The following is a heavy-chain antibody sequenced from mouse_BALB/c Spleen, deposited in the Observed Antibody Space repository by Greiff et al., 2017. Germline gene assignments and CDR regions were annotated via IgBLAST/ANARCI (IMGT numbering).Heavy chain of an antibody. Sequence: QVQLQQSGPGILKPSQTLSLTCSFSGFSLSTSGMGVGWIRQPSGQGLEWLAHIWWDDDKYYNPFLKSQLTISKDTSRNQVFLKITSVDTADTATYYCARKDYGSRLDYWGQGTSVTVSS. CDR2: IWWDDDK. D-gene: IGHD1-1*01. J-gene: IGHJ4*01. CDR1: GFSLSTSGMG. CDR3: ARKDYGSRLDY. V-gene: IGHV8-8*01.